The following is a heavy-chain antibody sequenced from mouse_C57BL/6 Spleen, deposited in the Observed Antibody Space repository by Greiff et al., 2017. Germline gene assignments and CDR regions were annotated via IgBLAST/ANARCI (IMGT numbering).Heavy chain of an antibody. D-gene: IGHD2-4*01. V-gene: IGHV5-16*01. CDR2: INYDGSST. CDR1: GFTFSDYY. CDR3: AREEYDFDGYWYFDV. J-gene: IGHJ1*03. Sequence: EVKLMESEGGLVQPGSSMKLSCTASGFTFSDYYMAWVRQVPEKGLEWVANINYDGSSTYYLDSLESRFIISRDNAKNILYLQMSILKSEDTATYYCAREEYDFDGYWYFDVWGTGTTVTVSS.